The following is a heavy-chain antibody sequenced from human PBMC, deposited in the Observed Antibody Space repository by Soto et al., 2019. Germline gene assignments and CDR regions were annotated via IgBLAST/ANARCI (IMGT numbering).Heavy chain of an antibody. CDR2: IYYSVST. J-gene: IGHJ3*02. D-gene: IGHD1-1*01. V-gene: IGHV4-59*08. CDR3: ARLGPYTTNWYDAFDI. CDR1: GGSISSYY. Sequence: SETLSLTCTVSGGSISSYYLSWIRQPPGKGLEWIGYIYYSVSTNYNPSLKSRVTISVDTSKNQFSLKLSSVTGADTAVHYCARLGPYTTNWYDAFDIWGQGTMVTVSS.